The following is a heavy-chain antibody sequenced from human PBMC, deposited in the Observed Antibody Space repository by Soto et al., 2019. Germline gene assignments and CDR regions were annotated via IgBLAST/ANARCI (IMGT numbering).Heavy chain of an antibody. CDR1: GDTFTKYA. J-gene: IGHJ4*02. D-gene: IGHD3-10*01. CDR3: AGVASGSTWDYFDY. Sequence: QVHLVQSGAEVRKPGSSVRVSCKASGDTFTKYAISWLRQAPGQGLEWMGGIVPVFGRVTYAQRFQDRVSINADKSTATSYLELTSLTADDTAVYYCAGVASGSTWDYFDYWGQGTLVTVSS. V-gene: IGHV1-69*06. CDR2: IVPVFGRV.